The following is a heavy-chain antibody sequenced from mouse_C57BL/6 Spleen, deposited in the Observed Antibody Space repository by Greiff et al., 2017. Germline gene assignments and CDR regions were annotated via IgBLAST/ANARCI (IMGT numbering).Heavy chain of an antibody. CDR2: ISYDGSN. CDR1: GYSITSGYY. CDR3: ARVCYYGSSDDY. J-gene: IGHJ2*01. Sequence: EVKLVESGPGLVKPSQSLSLTCSVSGYSITSGYYWNWIRQFPGNKLEWMGYISYDGSNNYNPSRKNRLSSARDTSQSQFFLKLNSVTTEDTATYYCARVCYYGSSDDYWGQSTTLTVSS. V-gene: IGHV3-6*01. D-gene: IGHD1-1*01.